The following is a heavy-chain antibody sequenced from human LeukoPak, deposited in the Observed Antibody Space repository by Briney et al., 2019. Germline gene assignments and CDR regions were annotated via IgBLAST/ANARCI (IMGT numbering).Heavy chain of an antibody. D-gene: IGHD3-16*01. Sequence: PGGSLRLSCAASGFTFSSYWMHWVRQAPGKGLVWVSRIYSDGITTNYADSVKGRCTISRDNAKNTLYLQMYSLRAEDTAVYYCTRRGMALDAFDVWGQGTMVAVSS. CDR1: GFTFSSYW. CDR3: TRRGMALDAFDV. CDR2: IYSDGITT. J-gene: IGHJ3*01. V-gene: IGHV3-74*01.